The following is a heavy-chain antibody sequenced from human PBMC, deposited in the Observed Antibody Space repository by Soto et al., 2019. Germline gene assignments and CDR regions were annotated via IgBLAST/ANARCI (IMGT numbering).Heavy chain of an antibody. J-gene: IGHJ6*02. CDR3: ARVVSGYDSGGYYYYGMDV. Sequence: TSVKVSCKDSGYTFTGYYMHWVRQAPGQGLEWMGWINPNSGGTNYAQKFQGWVTMTRDTSISTAYMELSRLGSDDTAVYYCARVVSGYDSGGYYYYGMDVWGQGTTVTVSS. CDR2: INPNSGGT. D-gene: IGHD5-12*01. V-gene: IGHV1-2*04. CDR1: GYTFTGYY.